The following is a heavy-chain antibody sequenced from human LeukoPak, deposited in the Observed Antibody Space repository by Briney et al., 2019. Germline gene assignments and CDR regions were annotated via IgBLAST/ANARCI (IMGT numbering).Heavy chain of an antibody. CDR3: ARVTQTDYDFDY. CDR1: GGSVSDYY. Sequence: SETLSLTCTISGGSVSDYYWSWIRQSPGKGLEWIGHIYYTGSTTYNPSLKSRVTMSADTSKNQFSLNLNSVTAADTAVYYCARVTQTDYDFDYWGQGTLVTVSS. J-gene: IGHJ4*02. D-gene: IGHD4-17*01. V-gene: IGHV4-59*02. CDR2: IYYTGST.